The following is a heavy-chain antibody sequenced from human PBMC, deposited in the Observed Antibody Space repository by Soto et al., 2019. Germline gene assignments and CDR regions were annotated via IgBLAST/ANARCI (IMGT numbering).Heavy chain of an antibody. CDR3: ANFFLVRRLIQGHTDF. Sequence: VGSLRLSCASSGFTFSSYAMSCVRQSPGKGLEWVSAISGSGGSTYYADSVKGRFTISRDNSKNTLYLQMNSLRAEDTAVYYCANFFLVRRLIQGHTDFWG. V-gene: IGHV3-23*01. J-gene: IGHJ4*01. D-gene: IGHD3-10*01. CDR2: ISGSGGST. CDR1: GFTFSSYA.